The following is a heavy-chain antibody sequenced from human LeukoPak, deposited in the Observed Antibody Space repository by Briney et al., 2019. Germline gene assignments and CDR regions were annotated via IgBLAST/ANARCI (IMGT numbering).Heavy chain of an antibody. CDR3: ARDWETDSYGYVNGAFDI. CDR1: GCSISSYY. J-gene: IGHJ3*02. CDR2: IYTRGST. V-gene: IGHV4-4*07. D-gene: IGHD5-18*01. Sequence: SETLSLTCTVSGCSISSYYWSWIRQPAGKGLEWIGRIYTRGSTNYNPSPKSRVTMSVDTSKNQFSLKLSSVTAADTAVYYCARDWETDSYGYVNGAFDIWGQGTMVTVSS.